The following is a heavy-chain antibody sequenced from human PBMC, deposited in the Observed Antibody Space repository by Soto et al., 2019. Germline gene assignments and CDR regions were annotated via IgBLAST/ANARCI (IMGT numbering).Heavy chain of an antibody. Sequence: GSLRLSCAASGFTFSSYSMNWVRQAPGKGLEWVSYISSSSSTIYYADSVKGRFTISRDNAKNSLYLQMNSLRAEDTAVYYCAREYSSGWFDYWGQGTLVTVSS. V-gene: IGHV3-48*01. CDR2: ISSSSSTI. CDR3: AREYSSGWFDY. D-gene: IGHD6-19*01. J-gene: IGHJ4*02. CDR1: GFTFSSYS.